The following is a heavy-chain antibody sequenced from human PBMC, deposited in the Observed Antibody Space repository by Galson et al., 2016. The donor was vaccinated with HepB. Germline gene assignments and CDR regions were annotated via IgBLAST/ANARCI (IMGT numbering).Heavy chain of an antibody. Sequence: SVKVSCKASGYTSTAYSMHWVRQAPGQRPEWVGWINTANGNTKYSQDFQGRVIINRDRSATTVYLELHSLRSEDMAVYYCARVGEDPRTGYSSGLTYWGQGSQVTVSS. V-gene: IGHV1-3*03. CDR2: INTANGNT. J-gene: IGHJ4*02. CDR3: ARVGEDPRTGYSSGLTY. D-gene: IGHD3/OR15-3a*01. CDR1: GYTSTAYS.